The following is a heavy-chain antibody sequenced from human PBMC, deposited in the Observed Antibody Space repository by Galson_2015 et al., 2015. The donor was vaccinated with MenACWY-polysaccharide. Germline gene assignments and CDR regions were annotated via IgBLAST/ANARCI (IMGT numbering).Heavy chain of an antibody. CDR3: ARAGYKASDY. V-gene: IGHV1-8*01. D-gene: IGHD5-18*01. J-gene: IGHJ4*02. CDR1: GYTFTSYV. CDR2: MNPNSGNI. Sequence: SVKVSCKASGYTFTSYVINWVRQAPGQGLEWMGWMNPNSGNIGYAQKFLGKFTMTRDTSIGTAYMELNDLRPEHTAVYYCARAGYKASDYWGQGTLVTVSS.